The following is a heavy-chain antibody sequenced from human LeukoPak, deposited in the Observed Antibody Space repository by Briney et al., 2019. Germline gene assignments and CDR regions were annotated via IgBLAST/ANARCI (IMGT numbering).Heavy chain of an antibody. V-gene: IGHV3-7*04. J-gene: IGHJ4*02. CDR2: IKEDGSEK. D-gene: IGHD6-13*01. CDR1: GFTFRTYW. Sequence: PGGSLRLSCAASGFTFRTYWMSWVRQAPGKGLEWVANIKEDGSEKSYVDSVKGRFIISRDNAKSSLYLQMNSLRAEDTAVYYCARDSWYSSDYWGQGILVTVSS. CDR3: ARDSWYSSDY.